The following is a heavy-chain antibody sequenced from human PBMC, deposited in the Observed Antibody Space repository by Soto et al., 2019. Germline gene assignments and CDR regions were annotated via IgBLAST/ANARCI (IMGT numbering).Heavy chain of an antibody. CDR1: GVSISSGDYY. V-gene: IGHV4-31*03. Sequence: QVQLQESGPGLVKPSQTLPLTCTVSGVSISSGDYYWSWIRQHPGKGLEWIGCVYYGGTTYYNPSLKGRXHIXVXTSKNQFSLKLTSVTAADTAGYYCAPVIPGQWLVHYWGQGTLVTVSS. CDR3: APVIPGQWLVHY. J-gene: IGHJ4*02. CDR2: VYYGGTT. D-gene: IGHD6-19*01.